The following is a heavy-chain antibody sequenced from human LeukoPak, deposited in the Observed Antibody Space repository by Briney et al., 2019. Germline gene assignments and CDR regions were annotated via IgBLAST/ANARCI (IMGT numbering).Heavy chain of an antibody. CDR2: ISGSGGST. CDR1: GFTFSSYW. J-gene: IGHJ4*02. D-gene: IGHD6-19*01. V-gene: IGHV3-23*01. CDR3: AKGGGSGYSFDY. Sequence: GGSLRLSCVASGFTFSSYWMSWVRQAPGKGLEWVSAISGSGGSTYYADSVKGRFTISRDNSKNTLYLQMNSLRAEDTAVYYCAKGGGSGYSFDYWGQGTLVTVSS.